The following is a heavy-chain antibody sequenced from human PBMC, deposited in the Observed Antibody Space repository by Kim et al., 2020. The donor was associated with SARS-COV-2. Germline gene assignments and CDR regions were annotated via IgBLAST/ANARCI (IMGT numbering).Heavy chain of an antibody. V-gene: IGHV5-51*01. Sequence: GESLKISCKSSGYSFTTYYIAWVRQMAGKGLEWMGIIYPGDSDTRYSPSFQGQVTISADKSVTTAYLQWSNLKTSDTAMYYCARLWRLVGGYSDTSAYDFGYYYGMDVWGQGTTVTVSS. CDR2: IYPGDSDT. D-gene: IGHD3-22*01. J-gene: IGHJ6*02. CDR1: GYSFTTYY. CDR3: ARLWRLVGGYSDTSAYDFGYYYGMDV.